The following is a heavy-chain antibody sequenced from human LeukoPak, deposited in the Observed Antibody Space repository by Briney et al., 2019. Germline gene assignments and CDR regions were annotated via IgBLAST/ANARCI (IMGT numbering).Heavy chain of an antibody. CDR3: AKDPLYYYDSSGPNWFDP. D-gene: IGHD3-22*01. CDR1: GYTFTGYY. Sequence: ASVKVSCKASGYTFTGYYMHWVRQAPGQGLEWMGWINPNSGGTNYAQKFQGRVTMTRDTSISTAYMELSRLRSDDTAVYYCAKDPLYYYDSSGPNWFDPWGQGTLVTVSS. V-gene: IGHV1-2*02. CDR2: INPNSGGT. J-gene: IGHJ5*02.